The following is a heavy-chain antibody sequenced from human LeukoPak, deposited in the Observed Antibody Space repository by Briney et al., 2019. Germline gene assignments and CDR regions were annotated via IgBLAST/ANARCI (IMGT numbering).Heavy chain of an antibody. CDR1: GFTVSSNY. Sequence: GGSLRLSCAASGFTVSSNYMSWVRQAPGKGPEWVSVIYSGGSTYYADSVKGRFTISRDNSKNTLYLQMNSLRAEDTAVYYCARLGFSTGTGYSHDYWGQGTLVTVSS. D-gene: IGHD6-13*01. J-gene: IGHJ4*02. V-gene: IGHV3-66*01. CDR2: IYSGGST. CDR3: ARLGFSTGTGYSHDY.